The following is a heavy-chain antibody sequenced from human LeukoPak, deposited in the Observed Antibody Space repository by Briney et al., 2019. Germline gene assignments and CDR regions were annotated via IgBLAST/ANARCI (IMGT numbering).Heavy chain of an antibody. J-gene: IGHJ4*02. CDR3: ARDDGGSYLRYFDH. V-gene: IGHV1-46*01. Sequence: ASVKVSCKASGYIFVSYYVHWVRQAPGQGLEWMGIINPNSGSTTYTQKFQGRVTMTRDMSTSTVYMELSSLRSEDTAVYYCARDDGGSYLRYFDHWGQGTLVTVSS. CDR2: INPNSGST. CDR1: GYIFVSYY. D-gene: IGHD1-26*01.